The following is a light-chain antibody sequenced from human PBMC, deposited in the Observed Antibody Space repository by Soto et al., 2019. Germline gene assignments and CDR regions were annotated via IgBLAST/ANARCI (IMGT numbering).Light chain of an antibody. CDR1: SSNIGAGYD. J-gene: IGLJ1*01. V-gene: IGLV1-40*01. Sequence: QSVLTQPPSVSGAPGQRVTISCTGSSSNIGAGYDVHWYQQLPGTAPKLLIYGNSNRPSGVPDRFSGSKSGTSASLAITGLQAEEEADYYCQSYDSSRSGYVFGPGTKVTVL. CDR3: QSYDSSRSGYV. CDR2: GNS.